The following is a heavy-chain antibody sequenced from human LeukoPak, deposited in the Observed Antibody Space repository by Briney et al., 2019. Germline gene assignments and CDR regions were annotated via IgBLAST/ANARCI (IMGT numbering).Heavy chain of an antibody. J-gene: IGHJ5*02. CDR3: ARGVVVAATWTANWFDP. CDR1: GGSISSGGYS. Sequence: SETLSLTCAVSGGSISSGGYSWSWIRQPPGKGLEWIGYIYHSGSTYYNPSLKSRVTISVDRFKNQFSLKLSSVTAADTAVYYCARGVVVAATWTANWFDPWGQGTLVTVSS. V-gene: IGHV4-30-2*01. D-gene: IGHD2-15*01. CDR2: IYHSGST.